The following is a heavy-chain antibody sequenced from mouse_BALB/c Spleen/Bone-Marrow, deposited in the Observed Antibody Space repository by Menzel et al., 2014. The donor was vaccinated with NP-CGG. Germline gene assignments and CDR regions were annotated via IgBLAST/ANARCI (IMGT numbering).Heavy chain of an antibody. J-gene: IGHJ4*01. CDR1: GYTFSSYW. Sequence: VQLQQSGAELVRPGSSVKISCKASGYTFSSYWMNWVKQRPGQGLEWIGQIYPGDGDTNYNENFRGKATLTADTSSSTAYMQLSSLTSEDSAVYFRARWAIADALDYWGQGTSVTVSS. CDR2: IYPGDGDT. CDR3: ARWAIADALDY. V-gene: IGHV1-80*01.